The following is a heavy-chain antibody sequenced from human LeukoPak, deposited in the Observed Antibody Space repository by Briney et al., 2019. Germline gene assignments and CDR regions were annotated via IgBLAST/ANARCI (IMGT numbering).Heavy chain of an antibody. CDR1: GYTFTSYG. Sequence: ASVKVSCKASGYTFTSYGISWVRQAPGQGLEWMGWISAYNGNTNYAQKLQGRVTMTTDTSTSTAYMELRSLRSDDTAVYYCARVAGYCSSTSCYAPYYYYYMDVWGKGTTVTVSS. CDR2: ISAYNGNT. J-gene: IGHJ6*03. CDR3: ARVAGYCSSTSCYAPYYYYYMDV. D-gene: IGHD2-2*01. V-gene: IGHV1-18*01.